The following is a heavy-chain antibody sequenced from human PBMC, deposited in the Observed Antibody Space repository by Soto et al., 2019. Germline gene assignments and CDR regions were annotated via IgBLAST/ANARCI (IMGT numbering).Heavy chain of an antibody. CDR1: GFTFSSYA. J-gene: IGHJ4*02. CDR2: ISGSGGST. V-gene: IGHV3-23*01. Sequence: GGSLRLSCAASGFTFSSYAMSWVRQAPGKGLEWVSAISGSGGSTYYADPVKGRFTISRDNSKNTLYLQMNSLRAEDTAVYYCAKHTGFLESLLLFYFDYWGQGTLVTVSS. CDR3: AKHTGFLESLLLFYFDY. D-gene: IGHD3-3*01.